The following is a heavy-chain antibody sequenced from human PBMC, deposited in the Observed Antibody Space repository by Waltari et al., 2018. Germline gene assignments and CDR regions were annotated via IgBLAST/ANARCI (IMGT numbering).Heavy chain of an antibody. V-gene: IGHV1-69*05. CDR2: ISTVANTR. D-gene: IGHD3-10*01. J-gene: IGHJ5*02. CDR3: AREKGRFREFLDL. Sequence: QVQLVQSGAEVKKPGSSVKISCKASGGTFNNYAVDWVRQAPGQGLEWMGGISTVANTRNFERKVRNRMTITTDYSTHSINMELGDLTSDDTAVYYCAREKGRFREFLDLWGQGTLVTVSS. CDR1: GGTFNNYA.